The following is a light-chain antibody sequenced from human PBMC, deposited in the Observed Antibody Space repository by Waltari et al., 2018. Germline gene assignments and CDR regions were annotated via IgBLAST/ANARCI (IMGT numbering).Light chain of an antibody. CDR1: QDIGNW. J-gene: IGKJ4*01. CDR2: AAS. Sequence: DIQMTQSPSSVPASVGDTVTITCRACQDIGNWLAWYQQQPGQVPKSLIYAASSLQSGVPSKFGSSGSGTDFALTISSLQPDDFATYFCQQSNTCPPTCGGGTKVEI. V-gene: IGKV1-12*01. CDR3: QQSNTCPPT.